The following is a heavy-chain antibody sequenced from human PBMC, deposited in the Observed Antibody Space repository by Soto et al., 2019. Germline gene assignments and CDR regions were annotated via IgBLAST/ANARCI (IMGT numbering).Heavy chain of an antibody. CDR1: GFTFSSYA. V-gene: IGHV3-23*01. Sequence: PGGSLRLSCAASGFTFSSYAMSWVRQAPGKGLEWVSAISGSGGSTYYADSVKGRFTISRDNSKNTLYLQMNSLRAEDTAVYYCATETYYDILTGYYQGGNYFDYWGQGTLVTVSS. D-gene: IGHD3-9*01. CDR3: ATETYYDILTGYYQGGNYFDY. J-gene: IGHJ4*02. CDR2: ISGSGGST.